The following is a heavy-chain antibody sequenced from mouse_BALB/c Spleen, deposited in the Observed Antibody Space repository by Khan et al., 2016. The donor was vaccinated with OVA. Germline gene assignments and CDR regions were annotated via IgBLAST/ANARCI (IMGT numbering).Heavy chain of an antibody. CDR1: GYTFTDYA. J-gene: IGHJ4*01. V-gene: IGHV1S137*01. CDR3: ARGGLALYTMDY. Sequence: QVQLQQSGAELVRPGVSVKISCKGSGYTFTDYAMHWVKQSHAKSLEWIGVISTYYGDANYNQQFKGKATMTVDKSSNTAYMDLARLTSGDSAIYDCARGGLALYTMDYWGQGTSVTVSS. D-gene: IGHD2-2*01. CDR2: ISTYYGDA.